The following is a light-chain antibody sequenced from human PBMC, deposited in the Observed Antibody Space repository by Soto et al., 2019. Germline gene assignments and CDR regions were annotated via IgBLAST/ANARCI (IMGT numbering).Light chain of an antibody. CDR3: QSYDSSMTAVA. Sequence: QSVLTQPPSVSWAPGQRVTISCTGSSSNIGAGYDVHWYKQLPGTAPKLLIYDNANRPSGVPDRFSGSKSGTSASLAITGLQAEDEADYYCQSYDSSMTAVAFGGGTKLTVL. CDR1: SSNIGAGYD. J-gene: IGLJ2*01. CDR2: DNA. V-gene: IGLV1-40*01.